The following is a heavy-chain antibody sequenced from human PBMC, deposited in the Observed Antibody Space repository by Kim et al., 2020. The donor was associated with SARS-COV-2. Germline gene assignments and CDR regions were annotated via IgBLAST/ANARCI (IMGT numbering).Heavy chain of an antibody. D-gene: IGHD6-25*01. V-gene: IGHV3-21*01. CDR2: ISSSSSYI. Sequence: GGSLRLSCAASGFTFSSYSMNWVRQAPGKGLEWVSSISSSSSYIYYADSVKGRFTISRDNAKNSLYLQMNSLRAEDTAVYYCARDRYSSDYYYGMDVWGQGTTVTVSS. CDR3: ARDRYSSDYYYGMDV. J-gene: IGHJ6*02. CDR1: GFTFSSYS.